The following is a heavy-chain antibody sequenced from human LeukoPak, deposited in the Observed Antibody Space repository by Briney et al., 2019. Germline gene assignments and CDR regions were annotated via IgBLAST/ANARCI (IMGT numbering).Heavy chain of an antibody. CDR3: ATRDLSGYAVFDY. Sequence: ASVKVSCKASGSTFTSYGISLVRQAPGQGLEWMGWISAYNGNTNYAQRLRGRVTMTTDTSTSTAYMELRSLRFDATAVYDCATRDLSGYAVFDYWGQGTLVTVSS. D-gene: IGHD5-12*01. CDR1: GSTFTSYG. CDR2: ISAYNGNT. V-gene: IGHV1-18*01. J-gene: IGHJ4*02.